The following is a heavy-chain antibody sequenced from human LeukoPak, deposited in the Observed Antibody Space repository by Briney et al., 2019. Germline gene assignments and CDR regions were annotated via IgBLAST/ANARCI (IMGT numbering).Heavy chain of an antibody. CDR3: ARAPGSAYYPYYYMDV. D-gene: IGHD6-19*01. CDR2: IYYTGST. CDR1: GGSISNYY. J-gene: IGHJ6*03. Sequence: SEXXXLTCTVSGGSISNYYWSWLRQPPGKGVEGIGYIYYTGSTNYNPSLTSRGTISVDTSKNQFSLSLNSVTAADTAEYYCARAPGSAYYPYYYMDVWGKGTTVTVSS. V-gene: IGHV4-59*01.